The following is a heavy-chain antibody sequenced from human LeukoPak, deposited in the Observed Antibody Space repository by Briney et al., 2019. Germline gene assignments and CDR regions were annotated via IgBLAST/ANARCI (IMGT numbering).Heavy chain of an antibody. CDR2: IHNSGST. Sequence: SQTLSLTCTVSGGSISSGDYYWSWIRQPPGKGLEWIGYIHNSGSTYYDPSLKSRVTISVDTSQNQFSLKLSSVTAADPAVYYCARGGGHCSGGNCYSFGFWGQG. J-gene: IGHJ4*02. CDR3: ARGGGHCSGGNCYSFGF. D-gene: IGHD2-15*01. CDR1: GGSISSGDYY. V-gene: IGHV4-30-4*01.